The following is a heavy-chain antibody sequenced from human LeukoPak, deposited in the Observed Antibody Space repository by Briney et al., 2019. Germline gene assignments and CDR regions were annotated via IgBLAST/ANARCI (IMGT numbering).Heavy chain of an antibody. CDR2: ITWDGGNT. D-gene: IGHD3-22*01. J-gene: IGHJ4*02. V-gene: IGHV3-43D*03. Sequence: GGSLRLSCAASGFSFDDYAMHWVRQAPGKGLEWVSLITWDGGNTYYADSVKGRFTISRDNSKNSLYLQMNSLRAEDTAFYYCAKAPRSYDTSGYYDYWGQGTLVTVSS. CDR1: GFSFDDYA. CDR3: AKAPRSYDTSGYYDY.